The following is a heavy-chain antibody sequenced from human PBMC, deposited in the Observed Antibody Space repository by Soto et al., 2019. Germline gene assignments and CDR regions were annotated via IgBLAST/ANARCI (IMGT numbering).Heavy chain of an antibody. D-gene: IGHD3-3*01. CDR1: GGSFIGYY. Sequence: SETLSLTCAVDGGSFIGYYGSLIRQPTGKGLEWIGEINHSGSTNYNPSLKSRVTISVDTSKNQFSLKLSSVTAADTAVYYCARARVLRFLEWLPRRSFDYWGQGTLVTVSS. CDR3: ARARVLRFLEWLPRRSFDY. J-gene: IGHJ4*02. V-gene: IGHV4-34*01. CDR2: INHSGST.